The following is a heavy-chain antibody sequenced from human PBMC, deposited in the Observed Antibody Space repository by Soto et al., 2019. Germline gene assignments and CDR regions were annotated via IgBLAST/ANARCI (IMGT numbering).Heavy chain of an antibody. CDR2: LSYYERDK. V-gene: IGHV3-30*04. CDR1: GFSFSSYV. J-gene: IGHJ4*02. D-gene: IGHD4-4*01. CDR3: AREGSGDAYSAGGAMDC. Sequence: GGSLRLSCETSGFSFSSYVLHWVRQAPGKGLEWVAVLSYYERDKYYADSVKGRFTISRDNSKNTLYLQMNSLRTEDTAVYYCAREGSGDAYSAGGAMDCWGQGTLVTVSS.